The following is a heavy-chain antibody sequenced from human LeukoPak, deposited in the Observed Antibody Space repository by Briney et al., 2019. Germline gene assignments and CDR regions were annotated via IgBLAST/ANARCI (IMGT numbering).Heavy chain of an antibody. CDR3: ARRGQPSETVPHYLDS. CDR1: GYSFTSYW. D-gene: IGHD1-1*01. CDR2: IYPSDSDT. J-gene: IGHJ4*02. Sequence: GESLKISCKGSGYSFTSYWIGWVRQMPGKGLEWMGIIYPSDSDTKYSPSFQGQVTISADKSISTAYLQWSSLKASDTAMYYCARRGQPSETVPHYLDSWGQGTLVTVSS. V-gene: IGHV5-51*01.